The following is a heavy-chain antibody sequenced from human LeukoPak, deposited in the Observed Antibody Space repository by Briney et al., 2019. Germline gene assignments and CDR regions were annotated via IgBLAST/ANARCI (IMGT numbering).Heavy chain of an antibody. Sequence: PGGSLRLSCAASGFTFDDYGMTWVRQAPGKGLEWVSGINWSGGSTGYADSVKGRFTISRDNAKNSLYLQMNSLRAEDTALYYCARGSATYYRYFDYWGQGTLVTVSS. CDR2: INWSGGST. J-gene: IGHJ4*02. V-gene: IGHV3-20*04. CDR1: GFTFDDYG. D-gene: IGHD3-10*01. CDR3: ARGSATYYRYFDY.